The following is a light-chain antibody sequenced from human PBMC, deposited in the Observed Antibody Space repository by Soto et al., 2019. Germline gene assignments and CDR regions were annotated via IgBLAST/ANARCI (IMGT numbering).Light chain of an antibody. Sequence: EIVLTQSPATLSLSPGERATLSCRASQSVTSNLAWYQQKPGQAPRLLIYDVSSRATGIPARFSGSGSGTDFTLTISSLEPEDFAVYYCQQRSNWLWTFGQGTKVEIK. J-gene: IGKJ1*01. CDR2: DVS. V-gene: IGKV3-11*01. CDR1: QSVTSN. CDR3: QQRSNWLWT.